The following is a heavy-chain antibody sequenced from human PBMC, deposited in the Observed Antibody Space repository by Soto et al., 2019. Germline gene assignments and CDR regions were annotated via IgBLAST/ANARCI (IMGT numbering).Heavy chain of an antibody. CDR1: GFSLTTSGVG. D-gene: IGHD3-3*01. V-gene: IGHV2-5*02. CDR3: AHRVLRTVFGLVTTTAIYFDF. J-gene: IGHJ4*02. CDR2: IYWDDDK. Sequence: QITLNESGPTPVKPRQTLTLTCTFSGFSLTTSGVGVGWIRQSPGKAPEWLALIYWDDDKRYSPSLKSRLTITKDAAKNPLVLTMADLDPADTATYYCAHRVLRTVFGLVTTTAIYFDFWGQGTPVAVSS.